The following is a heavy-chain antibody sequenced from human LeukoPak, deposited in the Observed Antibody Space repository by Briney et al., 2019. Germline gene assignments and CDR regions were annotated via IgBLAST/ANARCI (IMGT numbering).Heavy chain of an antibody. J-gene: IGHJ4*02. V-gene: IGHV3-53*01. CDR3: ARAQYSGRYWGDFDN. CDR2: IYSGGLT. D-gene: IGHD1-26*01. CDR1: GFTVSTNY. Sequence: GGSLRLSCAASGFTVSTNYMSWVRQAPGKGLEWGSLIYSGGLTYYADSVKGRFTISRDNSKNTLYLQMNSLRAEDTAVYYCARAQYSGRYWGDFDNWGQGTLVTVSS.